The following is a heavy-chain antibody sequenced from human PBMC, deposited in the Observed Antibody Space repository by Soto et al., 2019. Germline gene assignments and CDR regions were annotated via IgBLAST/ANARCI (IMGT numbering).Heavy chain of an antibody. V-gene: IGHV4-31*03. CDR3: AREDRNYHDRSGCYN. D-gene: IGHD3-22*01. CDR1: GGSIKNGSYY. J-gene: IGHJ4*02. CDR2: IHSSGST. Sequence: PSETLSLTCTVSGGSIKNGSYYWSWIRQYPGKGLEWIGYIHSSGSTNYNPSLMSRLTISEDTSKNQFSLKVNSVTAADTAVYYCAREDRNYHDRSGCYNWGQGTLVTVSS.